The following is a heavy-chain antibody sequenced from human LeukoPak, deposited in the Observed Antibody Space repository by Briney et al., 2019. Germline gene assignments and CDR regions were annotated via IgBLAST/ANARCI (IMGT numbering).Heavy chain of an antibody. D-gene: IGHD2-15*01. Sequence: GGSLRLSCAASGFTFSSYGMHWVRQAPGKGLEWVAVISYDGSNKYYADSVKGRFTISRDNSKNTLYLQMNSLRAEDTAVYYCAKDNAAYFDYWGQGTLVTVSS. V-gene: IGHV3-30*18. J-gene: IGHJ4*02. CDR2: ISYDGSNK. CDR1: GFTFSSYG. CDR3: AKDNAAYFDY.